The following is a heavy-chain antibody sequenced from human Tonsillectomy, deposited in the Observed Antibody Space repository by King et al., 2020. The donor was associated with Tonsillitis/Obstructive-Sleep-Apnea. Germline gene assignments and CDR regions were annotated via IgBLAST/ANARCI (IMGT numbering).Heavy chain of an antibody. Sequence: EVQLVESGGGLVQPGGSLRLSCAASGFTFSNYWMHWVRQAPGKGLVWVSRINSDGSSTTYADSVKGRFTISRDNAENTLYLQMSSLRAEDTAVYYCARDGERGYAMDVWGQGTTVTVSS. CDR1: GFTFSNYW. CDR3: ARDGERGYAMDV. J-gene: IGHJ6*02. V-gene: IGHV3-74*01. CDR2: INSDGSST.